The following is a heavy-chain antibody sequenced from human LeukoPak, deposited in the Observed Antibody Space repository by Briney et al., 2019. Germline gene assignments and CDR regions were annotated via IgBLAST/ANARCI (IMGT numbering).Heavy chain of an antibody. V-gene: IGHV3-48*03. Sequence: GGSLRLSCAASGFTFSNYEMNWVRQAPGEGLEWVSYTSSSGSIYYADSVKGRFTISRDNAKNSLYLQMNSLRAEDTAIYYCASTNYYDSSGFSNWFDPWGQGTLVTVSS. J-gene: IGHJ5*02. D-gene: IGHD3-22*01. CDR1: GFTFSNYE. CDR2: TSSSGSI. CDR3: ASTNYYDSSGFSNWFDP.